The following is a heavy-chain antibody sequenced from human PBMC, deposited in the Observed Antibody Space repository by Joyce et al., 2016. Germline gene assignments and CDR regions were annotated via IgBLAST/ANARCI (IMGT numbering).Heavy chain of an antibody. V-gene: IGHV1-69*04. CDR1: GGNFYDYT. D-gene: IGHD2/OR15-2a*01. Sequence: VQLVQSGAEVKKPGSSVKVSCKVSGGNFYDYTITWVRRAPGQGLEWMGGIIPIVGVANYARKFRGRVALTADKSTATAYLELNSLRLDDTAMFFCTRGRIEYSKTFNAYDIWGQGTMVTVSS. J-gene: IGHJ3*02. CDR2: IIPIVGVA. CDR3: TRGRIEYSKTFNAYDI.